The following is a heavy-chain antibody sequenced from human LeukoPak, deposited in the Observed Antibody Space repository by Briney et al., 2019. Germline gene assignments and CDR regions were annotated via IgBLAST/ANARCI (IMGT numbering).Heavy chain of an antibody. Sequence: TSGGSLRLSCAASGFTFSSYSMNWVRQAPGKGLEWVSSISSSSSYIYYADSVKGRFTISRDKAKNSLYLQMNSLRAEDTAIYYCAREGMVATFDYWGQGTLVTVSS. V-gene: IGHV3-21*01. CDR2: ISSSSSYI. CDR3: AREGMVATFDY. D-gene: IGHD5-12*01. J-gene: IGHJ4*02. CDR1: GFTFSSYS.